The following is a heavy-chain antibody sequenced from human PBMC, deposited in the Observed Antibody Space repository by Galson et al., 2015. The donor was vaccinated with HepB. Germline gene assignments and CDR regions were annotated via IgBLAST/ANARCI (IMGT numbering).Heavy chain of an antibody. CDR3: AATYTNGPSLEAFES. D-gene: IGHD2-8*01. J-gene: IGHJ3*02. Sequence: TLSLTCVVSGGSIRTEDWWSWVRQSPGKRLEWIGQIYHSGDVNYNPSLKSRVIMSVDTSKNQFSLRLTSVTAADAAVYYCAATYTNGPSLEAFESWGQGTVITVSS. CDR2: IYHSGDV. V-gene: IGHV4/OR15-8*02. CDR1: GGSIRTEDW.